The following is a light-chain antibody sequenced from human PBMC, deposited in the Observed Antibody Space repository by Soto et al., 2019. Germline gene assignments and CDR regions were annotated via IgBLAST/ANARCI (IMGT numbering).Light chain of an antibody. V-gene: IGLV2-23*01. CDR3: CSYAGSSTYV. Sequence: QSVLTQPASVSGSPGQSITISCTGTINDVGSYNLVSWYQQHPGKAPKLMISEDSKRPSGVSNRFSGSKSGYTASLTISGLQAGDEADYYCCSYAGSSTYVFGTGTKLTVL. CDR2: EDS. CDR1: INDVGSYNL. J-gene: IGLJ1*01.